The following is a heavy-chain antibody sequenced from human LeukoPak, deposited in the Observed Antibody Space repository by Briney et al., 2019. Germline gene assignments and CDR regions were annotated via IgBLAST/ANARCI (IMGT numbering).Heavy chain of an antibody. CDR2: INPHSGDT. CDR1: GYAFTDYY. Sequence: ASVKVSCKASGYAFTDYYIHWVRQAPGQGLEWMGRINPHSGDTALSQKVQGRVTMTRDTSISTGFMELSRLRSDDTAVYYCAREGFSGYRSAYYYNGMDVWGQGTTVTVS. D-gene: IGHD5-18*01. CDR3: AREGFSGYRSAYYYNGMDV. J-gene: IGHJ6*02. V-gene: IGHV1-2*06.